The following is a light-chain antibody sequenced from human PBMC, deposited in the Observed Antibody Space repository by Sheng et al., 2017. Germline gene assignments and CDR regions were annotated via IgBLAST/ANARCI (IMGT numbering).Light chain of an antibody. CDR1: QSIGTK. CDR2: SAS. J-gene: IGKJ4*01. V-gene: IGKV3-15*01. CDR3: QQYSNRLPVT. Sequence: EIVLTQSPGTLSLSPGERATFSCRASQSIGTKLAWYQQKSGQAPRLLIYSASVRATGIPARFSGSGSGTDFTLTITSLQSEDSAVYYCQQYSNRLPVTFGGGTKVEI.